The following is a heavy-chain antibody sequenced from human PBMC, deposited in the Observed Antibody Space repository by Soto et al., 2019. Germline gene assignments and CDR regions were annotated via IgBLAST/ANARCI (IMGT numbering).Heavy chain of an antibody. D-gene: IGHD1-26*01. J-gene: IGHJ5*02. CDR1: GNTLTKLS. CDR3: ARVMWYSGIQEGWWFDP. Sequence: ASVKVSCKVSGNTLTKLSIHWVRQAPGKGLEWMGGFDPEDGEIIYAQKFQGRVTMIEDTSIDTAYMELSSLRSDDTAVYYCARVMWYSGIQEGWWFDPWGQGTLVTVS. CDR2: FDPEDGEI. V-gene: IGHV1-24*01.